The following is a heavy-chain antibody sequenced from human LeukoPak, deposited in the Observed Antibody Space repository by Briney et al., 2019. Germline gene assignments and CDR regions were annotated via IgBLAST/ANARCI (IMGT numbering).Heavy chain of an antibody. Sequence: GGSLRLSCAASGFTFSGSAMHWVRQASGKGLEWVGRIRSKANSYATAYAASVKGRSTISRDDSKNTAYLQMNSLKTEDTAVYYCTRVSDYDFWSGYCDYWGQGTLVTVSS. D-gene: IGHD3-3*01. CDR3: TRVSDYDFWSGYCDY. J-gene: IGHJ4*02. V-gene: IGHV3-73*01. CDR2: IRSKANSYAT. CDR1: GFTFSGSA.